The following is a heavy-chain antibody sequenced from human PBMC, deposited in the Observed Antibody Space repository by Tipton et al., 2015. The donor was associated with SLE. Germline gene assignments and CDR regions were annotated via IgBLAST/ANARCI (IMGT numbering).Heavy chain of an antibody. CDR3: ARGKGNSSGWGHYYFYGMDV. J-gene: IGHJ6*02. D-gene: IGHD6-19*01. Sequence: TLSLTCAVYGGSFSGYSWSWIRQTPGKGLEWIGEINHGGSTNYNPSLKTRVTMSVDTSKKQFSLKLGSVTAADTAVYYCARGKGNSSGWGHYYFYGMDVWGQVTTVTVSS. V-gene: IGHV4-34*01. CDR1: GGSFSGYS. CDR2: INHGGST.